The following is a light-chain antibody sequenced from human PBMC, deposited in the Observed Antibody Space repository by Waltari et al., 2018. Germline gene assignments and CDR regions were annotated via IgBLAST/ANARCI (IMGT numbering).Light chain of an antibody. V-gene: IGKV3-15*01. J-gene: IGKJ4*01. CDR2: GAS. CDR1: PSVSSN. CDR3: QQYNNWPPLT. Sequence: EIVMTQSPATLSVSPGERATLSCRPSPSVSSNLAWYQQKPGQAPRLLIYGASTRATGIPARFSGSGSGTEFTLTISSLQSEDFAVYYCQQYNNWPPLTFGGGTKVEIK.